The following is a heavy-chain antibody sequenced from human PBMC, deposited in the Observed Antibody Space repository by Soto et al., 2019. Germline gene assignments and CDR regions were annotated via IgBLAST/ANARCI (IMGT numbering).Heavy chain of an antibody. D-gene: IGHD3-16*01. CDR1: GFTFSSYG. Sequence: PGGSLRLSCAASGFTFSSYGMHWVRQAPGKGLEWVAVISYDGSNKYYADSVKGRFTISRDNSKNTLYLQMDSLRAEDTAVYYCAEGQYDWTYNELDYWGRGTLVTVSS. CDR3: AEGQYDWTYNELDY. V-gene: IGHV3-30*18. J-gene: IGHJ4*01. CDR2: ISYDGSNK.